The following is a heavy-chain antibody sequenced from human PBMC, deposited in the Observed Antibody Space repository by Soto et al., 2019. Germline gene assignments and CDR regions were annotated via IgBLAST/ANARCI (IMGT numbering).Heavy chain of an antibody. CDR3: AHRQSENYYDSSGYRP. Sequence: SGPTLVNPTQTLTLTCTFSGFSLSTSGVGVGWIRQPPGKALEWLALIYWNDDKRYSPSLKSRLTITKDTSKNQVVLTMTNMDPVDTATYYCAHRQSENYYDSSGYRPWGQGTLVTVSS. V-gene: IGHV2-5*01. D-gene: IGHD3-22*01. CDR1: GFSLSTSGVG. J-gene: IGHJ4*02. CDR2: IYWNDDK.